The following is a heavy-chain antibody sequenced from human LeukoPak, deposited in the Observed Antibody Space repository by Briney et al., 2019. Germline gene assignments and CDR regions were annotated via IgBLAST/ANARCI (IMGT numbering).Heavy chain of an antibody. J-gene: IGHJ4*02. V-gene: IGHV3-66*01. CDR1: GFTVSSNY. D-gene: IGHD3-10*01. Sequence: GGSLRLSCAVSGFTVSSNYMNWVRQAPGKGLEWVSIIYSGGSAYYADSVKGRFTISRDNPKNTLYLQMNSLRAEDTAVYYCARDDGAGGPFDYWGQGTLVTVSS. CDR2: IYSGGSA. CDR3: ARDDGAGGPFDY.